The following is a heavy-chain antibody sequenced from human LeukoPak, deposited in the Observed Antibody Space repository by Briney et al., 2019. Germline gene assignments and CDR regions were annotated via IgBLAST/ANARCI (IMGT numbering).Heavy chain of an antibody. D-gene: IGHD5-18*01. Sequence: PGESLKISCKGSGYSFTSYWIGWVRQMPGKGLEWMGIVYPGDSDTRYSPSFQGQVTISADKSISTAYLQWSSLKASDTAMYYCASPPVLWLDAFDIWGQGTMVTVSS. CDR3: ASPPVLWLDAFDI. CDR1: GYSFTSYW. V-gene: IGHV5-51*01. J-gene: IGHJ3*02. CDR2: VYPGDSDT.